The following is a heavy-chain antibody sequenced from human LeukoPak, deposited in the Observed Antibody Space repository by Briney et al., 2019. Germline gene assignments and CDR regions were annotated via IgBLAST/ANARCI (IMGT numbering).Heavy chain of an antibody. J-gene: IGHJ3*02. CDR1: GGTFSSYA. Sequence: SVKVSCKASGGTFSSYAISWVRQAPGQGLEWMGGIITIFGTANYAQKFQGRVTITADESTSTAYMELSSLRSEDTAVYYCAGVLVVVLSAFDIWGQGTMVTVSS. D-gene: IGHD3-22*01. CDR3: AGVLVVVLSAFDI. V-gene: IGHV1-69*13. CDR2: IITIFGTA.